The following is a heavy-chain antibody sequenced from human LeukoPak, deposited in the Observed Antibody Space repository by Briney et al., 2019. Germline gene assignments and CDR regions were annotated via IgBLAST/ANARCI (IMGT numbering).Heavy chain of an antibody. Sequence: GGSLRLSCAASGFTFNNYAVNWVRQAPGKGLEWVSSISGGGETTYYADSAKGRFTISRDNSQNTLYLQMNSLRAEDTAVYYCARDYADYVGYFCFDYWGQGTLVTVSS. V-gene: IGHV3-23*01. CDR3: ARDYADYVGYFCFDY. CDR2: ISGGGETT. D-gene: IGHD4-17*01. J-gene: IGHJ4*02. CDR1: GFTFNNYA.